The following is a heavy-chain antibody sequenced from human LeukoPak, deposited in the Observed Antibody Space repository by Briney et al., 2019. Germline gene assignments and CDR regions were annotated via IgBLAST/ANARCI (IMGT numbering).Heavy chain of an antibody. CDR2: ISSSGSTI. Sequence: GGSLRLSCVGSGFTFSSYTMNWVRQAPGKGLEWVSYISSSGSTIYYADSVKGRFTISRDNAKNSLYLQMNSLRAEDTAVYYCARAGSGSYNGMDVWGQGTTVTVSS. CDR1: GFTFSSYT. V-gene: IGHV3-48*04. CDR3: ARAGSGSYNGMDV. D-gene: IGHD3-10*01. J-gene: IGHJ6*02.